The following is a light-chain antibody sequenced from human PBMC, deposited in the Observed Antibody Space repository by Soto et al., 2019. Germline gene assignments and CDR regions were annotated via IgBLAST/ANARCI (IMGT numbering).Light chain of an antibody. V-gene: IGKV3-20*01. Sequence: EIELTQSPGTLSLSPGERATLSCRASQSISSTLLAWYQQKTGQAPRLLIYSSSIRATGIPDRFSGSGSGTDFTLTISSLEPEDFAVYYYQQYGSSLITFGQGTRLEIK. CDR2: SSS. CDR3: QQYGSSLIT. J-gene: IGKJ5*01. CDR1: QSISSTL.